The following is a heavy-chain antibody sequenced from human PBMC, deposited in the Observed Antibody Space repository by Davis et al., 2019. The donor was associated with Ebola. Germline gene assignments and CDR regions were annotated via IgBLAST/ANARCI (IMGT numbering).Heavy chain of an antibody. CDR2: IWYDGSNK. CDR1: GFTFSSYG. D-gene: IGHD3-10*01. Sequence: GESLKISCAASGFTFSSYGMHWVRQAPGKGLEWVAVIWYDGSNKYYADSVKGRFTISRDNSKNTLYLQMNSLRADDTALYSCAKESVRDTMIWGFDSWGQGTLVTVSS. V-gene: IGHV3-30*02. CDR3: AKESVRDTMIWGFDS. J-gene: IGHJ4*02.